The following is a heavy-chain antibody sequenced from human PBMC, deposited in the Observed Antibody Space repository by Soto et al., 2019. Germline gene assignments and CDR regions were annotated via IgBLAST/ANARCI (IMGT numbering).Heavy chain of an antibody. V-gene: IGHV4-30-4*01. Sequence: SETLSLTCTVSGGSISSGDYYWSWSRQPPGKGLEWIGYIYYSGSTYYNPSLKSRVTISVDTSKNQFSLKLSSVTAADTAVYYCAREVYYYDSSGYYPTQIDYWGQGTLVTVSS. CDR2: IYYSGST. CDR3: AREVYYYDSSGYYPTQIDY. J-gene: IGHJ4*02. CDR1: GGSISSGDYY. D-gene: IGHD3-22*01.